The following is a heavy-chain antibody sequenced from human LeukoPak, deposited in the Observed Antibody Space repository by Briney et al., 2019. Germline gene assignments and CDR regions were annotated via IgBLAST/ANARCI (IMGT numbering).Heavy chain of an antibody. CDR3: ARDSIVRGNVGNDMDV. CDR2: ISHSGRTM. V-gene: IGHV3-11*01. Sequence: GGSLRLSCAASGFTFSDYYMSWIRQAPGKGLEWVSYISHSGRTMYYADSVKGRFTISRDNAKNSLYLQMNSLRAGDTAVYYCARDSIVRGNVGNDMDVWGKGTTVTVSS. D-gene: IGHD2-8*01. CDR1: GFTFSDYY. J-gene: IGHJ6*03.